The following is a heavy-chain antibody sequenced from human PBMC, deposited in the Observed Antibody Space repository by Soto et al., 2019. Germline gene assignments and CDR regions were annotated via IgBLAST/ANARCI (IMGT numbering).Heavy chain of an antibody. D-gene: IGHD6-13*01. CDR1: GFTFSDHY. CDR2: TRNKANSYTT. J-gene: IGHJ4*02. V-gene: IGHV3-72*01. CDR3: ARAAAGHTLDY. Sequence: GGSLRLSCAASGFTFSDHYMDWVRQAPGKGLEWVGRTRNKANSYTTEYAGSVKGRFTNSRDDSKNSLYLEMNSLKTEDRAVYYCARAAAGHTLDYWGQGTLVTVSS.